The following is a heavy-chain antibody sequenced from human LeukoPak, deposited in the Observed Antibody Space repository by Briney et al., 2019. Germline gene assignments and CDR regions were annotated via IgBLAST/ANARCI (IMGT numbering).Heavy chain of an antibody. CDR2: IIPILGIA. CDR3: ARGNLGSLGFDY. J-gene: IGHJ4*02. Sequence: SVKVSCKASGGTFSSYAISWVRQTPGQGLEWMGRIIPILGIANYAQKFQGRVTITADKSTSTAYMELSSLRSEDTAVYYCARGNLGSLGFDYWGQGTLVTVSS. V-gene: IGHV1-69*04. D-gene: IGHD1-26*01. CDR1: GGTFSSYA.